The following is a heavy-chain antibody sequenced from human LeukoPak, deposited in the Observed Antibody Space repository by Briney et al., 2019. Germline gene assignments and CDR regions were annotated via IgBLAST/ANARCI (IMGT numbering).Heavy chain of an antibody. CDR2: LSSSSSYI. CDR3: ARPGGSSWLDYYYYGMDV. J-gene: IGHJ6*02. CDR1: GFTFSSYS. V-gene: IGHV3-21*01. Sequence: PGGSLRLSCAASGFTFSSYSMNWVRQAPGKGLEWVSSLSSSSSYIYYAHSMKGRFTISRDNAKNSLYLQMNSLRAEDTAVYYCARPGGSSWLDYYYYGMDVGGQGTTVTVSS. D-gene: IGHD6-13*01.